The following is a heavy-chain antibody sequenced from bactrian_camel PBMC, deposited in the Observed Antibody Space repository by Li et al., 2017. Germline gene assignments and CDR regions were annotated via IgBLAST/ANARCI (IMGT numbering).Heavy chain of an antibody. V-gene: IGHV3S54*01. CDR3: AAGRVCSIANSRSMDY. CDR2: IRRSGGET. CDR1: GHSRGSNC. D-gene: IGHD3*01. J-gene: IGHJ4*01. Sequence: HVQLVESGGGSVQTGGSLRLSCVVSGHSRGSNCVGWYRLPPGRAPAEREGIAAIRRSGGETWYAGSVKGRFTISQDSARNTLYLQMNSLKPEDTAMYYCAAGRVCSIANSRSMDYWGQGTQVTVS.